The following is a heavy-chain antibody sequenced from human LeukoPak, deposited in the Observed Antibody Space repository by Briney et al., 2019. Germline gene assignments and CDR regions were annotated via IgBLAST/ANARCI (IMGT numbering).Heavy chain of an antibody. CDR2: IYYSGST. J-gene: IGHJ4*02. Sequence: KPSETLSLTCTVSGGSISSYYWSWIRQPPGKGLEWIGYIYYSGSTSYGSSLRSRVTISVDTSKNQFSLQLTSVSAADTAVYYCARLSVADRGGFDYWGQGTLVTVSS. CDR3: ARLSVADRGGFDY. CDR1: GGSISSYY. D-gene: IGHD6-19*01. V-gene: IGHV4-59*08.